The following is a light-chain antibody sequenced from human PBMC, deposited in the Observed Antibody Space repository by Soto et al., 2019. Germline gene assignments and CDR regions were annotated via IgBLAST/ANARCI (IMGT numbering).Light chain of an antibody. CDR3: TSFSSSTSLYV. Sequence: QSALTQPASVSGSLGQSITISCTGTARDIASYNYISWYQQLPGKAPKLMIYQVTIRPSGISNRFSGSKSGNTASLTISGLQAEDEADYYCTSFSSSTSLYVFGTGTKLPS. CDR2: QVT. J-gene: IGLJ1*01. CDR1: ARDIASYNY. V-gene: IGLV2-14*01.